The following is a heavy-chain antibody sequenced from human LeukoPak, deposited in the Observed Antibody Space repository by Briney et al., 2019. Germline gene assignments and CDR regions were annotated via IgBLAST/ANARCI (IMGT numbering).Heavy chain of an antibody. CDR3: ARHVGAAAADPYFDY. D-gene: IGHD6-13*01. J-gene: IGHJ4*02. V-gene: IGHV5-51*01. CDR2: IYPGDSDT. CDR1: GYSFTSYW. Sequence: GESLKISCKGSGYSFTSYWIGWVRQMPGKGLECMGIIYPGDSDTRYSPSFQGQVTISADKSISTAYLQWSSLKASDTAMYYCARHVGAAAADPYFDYWGQGTLVTVSS.